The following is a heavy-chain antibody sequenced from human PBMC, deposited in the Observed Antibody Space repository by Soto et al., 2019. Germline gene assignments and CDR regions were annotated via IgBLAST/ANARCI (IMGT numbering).Heavy chain of an antibody. Sequence: SETLSLTCTVSGGSISSSSYYWGWIRQPPGKGLEWIGSIYYSGSTYYNPSLKSRVTISVDTSKNQFSLKLSSVTAADTAVYYCARRARDIVVVPAAIGYYYYYMDVWGKGTTVTVS. CDR3: ARRARDIVVVPAAIGYYYYYMDV. V-gene: IGHV4-39*01. CDR2: IYYSGST. D-gene: IGHD2-2*01. CDR1: GGSISSSSYY. J-gene: IGHJ6*03.